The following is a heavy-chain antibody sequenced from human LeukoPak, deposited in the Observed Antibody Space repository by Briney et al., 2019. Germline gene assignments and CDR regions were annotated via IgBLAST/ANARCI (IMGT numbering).Heavy chain of an antibody. CDR2: IKQDGSEK. CDR3: ASSVTMMLYFDY. Sequence: GSLSLSCAASGFPFSSYWMSWVRQAPGKGLEWVANIKQDGSEKYYVDSVKGRFTISRDNAKNSLYLQMNSLRAEDTAVYYCASSVTMMLYFDYWGQGTLVTVSS. J-gene: IGHJ4*02. CDR1: GFPFSSYW. V-gene: IGHV3-7*01. D-gene: IGHD3-22*01.